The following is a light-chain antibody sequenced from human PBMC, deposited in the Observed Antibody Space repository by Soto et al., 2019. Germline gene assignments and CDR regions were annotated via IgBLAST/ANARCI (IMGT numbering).Light chain of an antibody. V-gene: IGLV2-11*01. Sequence: QSALTQPRSVSGSPGQSVTISCTGTSSDVGGYNYVSRYQQHPGKAPKLMIYDVSKRPSGVPDRFSGSKSGNTASLTISGLQAEDEADYYCCSYAGSVVFGGGTQLTVL. CDR2: DVS. J-gene: IGLJ2*01. CDR3: CSYAGSVV. CDR1: SSDVGGYNY.